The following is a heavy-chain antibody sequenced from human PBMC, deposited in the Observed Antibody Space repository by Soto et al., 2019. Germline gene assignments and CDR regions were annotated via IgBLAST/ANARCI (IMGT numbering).Heavy chain of an antibody. D-gene: IGHD6-19*01. CDR3: AADVGVAGTVEF. V-gene: IGHV1-69*01. J-gene: IGHJ4*02. Sequence: QVQLVQSGAEVKKPGSSVKVSCKASGGAFSSFAISWVRQAPGQGLEWMGGIIPIFDKPNYAQKFQGIVTPTADESTSTAYMELSTLNSADTAVYFCAADVGVAGTVEFWGQGTLVAVSS. CDR2: IIPIFDKP. CDR1: GGAFSSFA.